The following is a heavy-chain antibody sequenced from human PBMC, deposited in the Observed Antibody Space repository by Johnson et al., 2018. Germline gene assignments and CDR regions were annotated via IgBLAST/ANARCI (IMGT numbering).Heavy chain of an antibody. J-gene: IGHJ6*02. D-gene: IGHD1-26*01. CDR2: ISSSGSTI. Sequence: SYISSSGSTIYFADSVEGRFTISRDNAKNSLFLQMNSLRAEDTAVYYCARNSGSYYGMDVWGQGTTVTVSS. V-gene: IGHV3-11*01. CDR3: ARNSGSYYGMDV.